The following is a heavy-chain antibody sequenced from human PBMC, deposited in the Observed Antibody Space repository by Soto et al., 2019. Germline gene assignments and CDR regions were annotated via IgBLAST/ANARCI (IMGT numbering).Heavy chain of an antibody. D-gene: IGHD3-22*01. CDR2: ISGSGRNS. CDR1: GFTFSNYA. V-gene: IGHV3-23*01. CDR3: AKDDDYYYDSSGYPDY. Sequence: EVQLLESGGGLVQPGGSLRLSCAASGFTFSNYAMNWVRQDPGKGLEWVSAISGSGRNSHYADSVKGRFTISRDNSKSTLYLQMTSLRAEDTAVYFCAKDDDYYYDSSGYPDYWGQGTLVTVSS. J-gene: IGHJ4*02.